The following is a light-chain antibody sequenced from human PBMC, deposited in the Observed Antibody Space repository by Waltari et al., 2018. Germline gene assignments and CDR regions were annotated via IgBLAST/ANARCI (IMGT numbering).Light chain of an antibody. CDR1: NSDIGGYNY. Sequence: QSALTQPASVSGSPGQSITISCAGTNSDIGGYNYVSWYQHHPGDAPKLLIFEVINRPSGVSDRFSGSTAGNTASLTISGLQAEDEADYYCSSYRSGSTYVFGTGTKVTVL. V-gene: IGLV2-14*01. CDR3: SSYRSGSTYV. J-gene: IGLJ1*01. CDR2: EVI.